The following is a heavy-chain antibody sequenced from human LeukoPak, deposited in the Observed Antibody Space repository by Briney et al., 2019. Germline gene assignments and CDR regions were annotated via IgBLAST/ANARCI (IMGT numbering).Heavy chain of an antibody. J-gene: IGHJ6*03. D-gene: IGHD3-22*01. Sequence: GGSLRLSCAASGFTFSSYSMNWVRQAPGKGLEWVSSISSSSSYIYYADSVKGRFTISRDNAKNSLYLQMNSLRAEDTAVYYCARDGTVDYGSSGPYYYYYYMDVWGKGTTVTVSS. CDR1: GFTFSSYS. CDR3: ARDGTVDYGSSGPYYYYYYMDV. CDR2: ISSSSSYI. V-gene: IGHV3-21*01.